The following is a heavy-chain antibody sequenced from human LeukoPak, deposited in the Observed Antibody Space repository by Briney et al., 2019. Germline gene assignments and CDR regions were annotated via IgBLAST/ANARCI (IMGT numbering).Heavy chain of an antibody. D-gene: IGHD2-2*01. Sequence: GASVKVSCKASGYTFTSYAMNWGRQAPGQGLEWMGWINTNTGKPTYAQGFTGRFVFSLDSSVSTAYLQINSLNAEGTAVYYCARAASLDYWGQGTLVTVSS. CDR2: INTNTGKP. CDR1: GYTFTSYA. CDR3: ARAASLDY. J-gene: IGHJ4*02. V-gene: IGHV7-4-1*02.